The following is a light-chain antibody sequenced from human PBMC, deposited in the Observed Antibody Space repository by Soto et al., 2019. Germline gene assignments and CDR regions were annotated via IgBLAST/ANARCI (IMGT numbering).Light chain of an antibody. J-gene: IGKJ4*01. V-gene: IGKV3-11*01. CDR3: QQRSNWPPRLT. CDR2: XSS. Sequence: ELVLTESPDPLSLSAGTRGPLSSRASQSVSSYFAWDQQKPGKAPSLLXXXSSNKATGIPARFSVSGSRTDFTLTISSLKPQPFAVYYCQQRSNWPPRLTFGGGTKV. CDR1: QSVSSY.